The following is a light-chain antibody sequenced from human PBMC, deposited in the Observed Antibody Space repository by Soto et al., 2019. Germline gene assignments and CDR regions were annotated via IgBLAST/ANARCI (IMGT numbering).Light chain of an antibody. CDR1: TSDVGGYNY. V-gene: IGLV2-11*01. CDR2: DVT. Sequence: QSALTQPRSVSGSPGQSVTISCTGTTSDVGGYNYVSWYQQHPSKAPKLMIYDVTKRPSGVPDRFSGSKSGNTASLTISGLQAEDEADYYCCSYAGSYSYVFGIGTQLTVL. CDR3: CSYAGSYSYV. J-gene: IGLJ1*01.